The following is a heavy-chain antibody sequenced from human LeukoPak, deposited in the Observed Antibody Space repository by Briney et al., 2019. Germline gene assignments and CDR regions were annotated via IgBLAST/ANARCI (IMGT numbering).Heavy chain of an antibody. Sequence: PGGSLRLSCAASGFNFSSYWMSWVRQAPGKGLEGVANIRQDGCEKNYVDSGKRRFTISRDNAKNSLYLQMNSLRAEDTGVYYCTRDWTIALGKGLEDYWGQGTLVSVSS. CDR1: GFNFSSYW. D-gene: IGHD3-3*02. V-gene: IGHV3-7*04. CDR3: TRDWTIALGKGLEDY. CDR2: IRQDGCEK. J-gene: IGHJ4*02.